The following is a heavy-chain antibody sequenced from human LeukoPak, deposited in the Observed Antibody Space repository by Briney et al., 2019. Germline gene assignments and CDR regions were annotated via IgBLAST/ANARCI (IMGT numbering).Heavy chain of an antibody. CDR2: INPNSGGT. CDR3: ARAQPYGYSNEDY. CDR1: GYTFTGYY. J-gene: IGHJ4*02. V-gene: IGHV1-2*02. D-gene: IGHD5-18*01. Sequence: ASVKVSCKASGYTFTGYYMHWVRQAPGQGLEWMGWINPNSGGTNYAQKFQGRVTMTRDTSISIAYMELSRLRSDDTAVYYCARAQPYGYSNEDYWGQGTLVTVSS.